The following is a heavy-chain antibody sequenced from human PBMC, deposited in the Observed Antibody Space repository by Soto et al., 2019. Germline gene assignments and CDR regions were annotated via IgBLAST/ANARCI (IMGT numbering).Heavy chain of an antibody. CDR1: GFTFSSYS. CDR3: ARDLDFWSGRYAFDI. V-gene: IGHV3-48*01. Sequence: LRLSCAASGFTFSSYSMNWVRQAPGKGLEWVSYISSSSSTIYYADSVKGRFTISRDNAKNSLYLQMNSLRAEDTAVYYCARDLDFWSGRYAFDIWGQGTMVTVSS. CDR2: ISSSSSTI. D-gene: IGHD3-3*01. J-gene: IGHJ3*02.